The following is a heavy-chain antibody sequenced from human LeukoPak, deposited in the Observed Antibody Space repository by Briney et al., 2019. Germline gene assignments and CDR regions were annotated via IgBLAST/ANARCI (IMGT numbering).Heavy chain of an antibody. CDR1: GYSFTSYW. D-gene: IGHD3-22*01. J-gene: IGHJ4*02. CDR2: IYPGDSDT. CDR3: ARGYDSSGYSYYFDY. Sequence: GESLKISCKGSGYSFTSYWIGWVRQMPGKGLEWMGIIYPGDSDTRYSPSFQGQVTISADKSISTAYLRWSSLQASDTAVYYCARGYDSSGYSYYFDYWGQGTLVTVSS. V-gene: IGHV5-51*01.